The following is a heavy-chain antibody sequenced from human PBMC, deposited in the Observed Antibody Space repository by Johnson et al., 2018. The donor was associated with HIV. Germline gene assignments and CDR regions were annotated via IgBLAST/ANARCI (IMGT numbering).Heavy chain of an antibody. CDR3: ARDRRIMITFGADVFDI. J-gene: IGHJ3*02. CDR1: GFIFDQYG. V-gene: IGHV3-20*01. CDR2: IRWNGGIT. Sequence: VRLVESGGGLVQPGGSLRLSCAASGFIFDQYGMSWVRQVPGKGLEWVSGIRWNGGITGYADSMKGRFTISRDNAENSLYLQMNSLRAEDTALYDCARDRRIMITFGADVFDIWGQGTMVTVSS. D-gene: IGHD3-16*01.